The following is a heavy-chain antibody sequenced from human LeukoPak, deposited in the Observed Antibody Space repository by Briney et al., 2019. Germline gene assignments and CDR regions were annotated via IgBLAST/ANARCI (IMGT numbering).Heavy chain of an antibody. CDR2: IYPGDSDT. Sequence: GESLKISCKGSGYSFPSYWIGWVRQMPGKGLEWMGIIYPGDSDTRYSPSFEGQVTISADKSISTAYLQWSSLKASDTAMYYCATAVAATHLDYWGQGTLVTVSS. D-gene: IGHD2-15*01. CDR1: GYSFPSYW. J-gene: IGHJ4*02. V-gene: IGHV5-51*01. CDR3: ATAVAATHLDY.